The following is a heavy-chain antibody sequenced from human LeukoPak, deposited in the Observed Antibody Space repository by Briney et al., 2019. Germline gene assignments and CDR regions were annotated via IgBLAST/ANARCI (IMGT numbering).Heavy chain of an antibody. Sequence: AGGSLRLSCAASGFTFSSYSMNWVRQAPGKGLEWVSYISSSRNYIFYADSVKGRFTISRDNSKNTLYLQMNSLRAEDTAVYYCAKQCGGSDWFDAFDIWGQGTMVTVSS. CDR3: AKQCGGSDWFDAFDI. CDR1: GFTFSSYS. J-gene: IGHJ3*02. V-gene: IGHV3-21*01. D-gene: IGHD6-19*01. CDR2: ISSSRNYI.